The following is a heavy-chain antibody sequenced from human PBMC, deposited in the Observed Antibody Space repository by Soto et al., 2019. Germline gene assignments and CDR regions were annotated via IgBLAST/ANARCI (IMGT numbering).Heavy chain of an antibody. J-gene: IGHJ6*02. CDR3: ARATRITIFGVVTIAPPNMDL. Sequence: ASVKVSCKASGYTFTGYYMHWVRQAPGQGLEWMGWINPNSGGTNYAQKFQGRVTMTRDTSISTAYMELSRLRSDDTAVYYCARATRITIFGVVTIAPPNMDLWGHGTTVTVSS. D-gene: IGHD3-3*01. CDR2: INPNSGGT. V-gene: IGHV1-2*02. CDR1: GYTFTGYY.